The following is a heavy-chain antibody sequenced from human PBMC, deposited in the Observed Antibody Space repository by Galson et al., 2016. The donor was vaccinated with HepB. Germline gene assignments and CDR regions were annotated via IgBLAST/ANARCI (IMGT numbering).Heavy chain of an antibody. V-gene: IGHV4-39*01. Sequence: SETLSLTCSVSGGSTSRSNYYWGWIRQPPGKGLEWIGSIYYSGTTHYNPSLKSRVTISVDTSKDQYSLKLSFVTAADTAVYYCARHGSFGPPFNSWGQGTLVTVSS. CDR1: GGSTSRSNYY. CDR2: IYYSGTT. J-gene: IGHJ5*02. D-gene: IGHD3-16*01. CDR3: ARHGSFGPPFNS.